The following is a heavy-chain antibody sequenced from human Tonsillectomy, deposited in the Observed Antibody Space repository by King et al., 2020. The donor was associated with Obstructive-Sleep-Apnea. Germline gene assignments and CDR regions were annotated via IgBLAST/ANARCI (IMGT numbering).Heavy chain of an antibody. CDR2: IIGSGGST. CDR3: AKSLKGVVVAATRYFDY. CDR1: GVTFSSYA. J-gene: IGHJ4*02. Sequence: VQLVESGGGLVQPGGSLRLSCAASGVTFSSYAMSWVRQAPGKGLEWVSAIIGSGGSTYYEDAVKGRFTISRDNSKNTLYLQMNSLRAEDTAVYYCAKSLKGVVVAATRYFDYWGQGTLVTVSS. D-gene: IGHD2-15*01. V-gene: IGHV3-23*04.